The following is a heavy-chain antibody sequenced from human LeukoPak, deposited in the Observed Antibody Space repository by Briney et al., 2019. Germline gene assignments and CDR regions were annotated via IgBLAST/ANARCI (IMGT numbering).Heavy chain of an antibody. D-gene: IGHD3-22*01. CDR1: GASITNYY. J-gene: IGHJ4*02. CDR3: ARGYFDSRGYSSPFDF. CDR2: VHFSGST. Sequence: SETLSLACTVYGASITNYYWGWIRQPPGKALEWLGHVHFSGSTNYNPSLRSRVLISLEKSKNQVSLKVNSVTAADTAIYYCARGYFDSRGYSSPFDFWGRGTLVTVSS. V-gene: IGHV4-59*08.